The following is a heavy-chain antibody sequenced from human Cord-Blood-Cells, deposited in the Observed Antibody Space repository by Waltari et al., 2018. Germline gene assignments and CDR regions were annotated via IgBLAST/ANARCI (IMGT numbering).Heavy chain of an antibody. CDR1: GGSFRGFY. D-gene: IGHD3-3*01. CDR2: NKHSGST. V-gene: IGHV4-34*01. J-gene: IGHJ3*02. Sequence: QVQLEQSGAGPLKPSETLSLTCAVDGGSFRGFYWSWSRRRPGKGLAWIGENKHSGSTNYNPSLKSRVNISVDTSKNQFALKLSSVTAADTAAYYCARVSDLWSGYDAFDIWGQGTMVTVSS. CDR3: ARVSDLWSGYDAFDI.